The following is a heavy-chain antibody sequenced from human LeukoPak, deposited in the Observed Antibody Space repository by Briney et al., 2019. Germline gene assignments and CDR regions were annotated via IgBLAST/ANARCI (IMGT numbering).Heavy chain of an antibody. Sequence: GGSLRLSCAASGFTVSSNYMSWVRQAPGKGLEWVSVIYSGGSTYYADSVKGRFTISRDNSKNTLYLQMNSLRAEDTAVYYCARSLAAAGPYYYYYYLDVWGKGTTVTVSS. CDR3: ARSLAAAGPYYYYYYLDV. V-gene: IGHV3-53*01. CDR2: IYSGGST. J-gene: IGHJ6*03. CDR1: GFTVSSNY. D-gene: IGHD6-13*01.